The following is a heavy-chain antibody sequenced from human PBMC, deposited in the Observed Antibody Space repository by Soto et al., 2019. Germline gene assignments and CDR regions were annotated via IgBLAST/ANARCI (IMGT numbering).Heavy chain of an antibody. CDR1: GLSFSDTW. CDR3: TTEDS. Sequence: PGGSLRLSCSVAGLSFSDTWMSWVRQAPGKGLEWVGRIKSNTDGGTSGYAAPVKGRFTISRDDSINTLFLQLNSLKTEDTAVYYCTTEDSWGRGTLVTVSS. V-gene: IGHV3-15*01. CDR2: IKSNTDGGTS. J-gene: IGHJ4*02.